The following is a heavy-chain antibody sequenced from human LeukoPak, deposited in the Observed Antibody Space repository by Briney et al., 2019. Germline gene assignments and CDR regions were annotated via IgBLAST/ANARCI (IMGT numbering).Heavy chain of an antibody. CDR1: GYTFTGYY. Sequence: ASVKVSYKASGYTFTGYYMHWVRQAPGQGLEWMGWINPHSGGTNYAQNFQGRVTMTRDTSITTVDMELRSLRSDDTAVYYCARVRYSSSWYSFDYWGQGTLVTVSS. CDR3: ARVRYSSSWYSFDY. V-gene: IGHV1-2*02. D-gene: IGHD6-13*01. J-gene: IGHJ4*02. CDR2: INPHSGGT.